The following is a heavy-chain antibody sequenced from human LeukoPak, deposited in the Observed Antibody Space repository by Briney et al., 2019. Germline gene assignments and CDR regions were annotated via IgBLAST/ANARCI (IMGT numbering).Heavy chain of an antibody. V-gene: IGHV3-74*03. D-gene: IGHD1-20*01. J-gene: IGHJ4*02. CDR1: GFTFSNYW. CDR2: IKTDGSST. CDR3: VRDRGGGNWLDY. Sequence: PGGSLRLSCTASGFTFSNYWMHWVRQVPGKGLIWVSRIKTDGSSTTYADSVKGRFTISRDNAKNTLYLEMNSLRAEDTAVYFCVRDRGGGNWLDYWGQGTLVTVSS.